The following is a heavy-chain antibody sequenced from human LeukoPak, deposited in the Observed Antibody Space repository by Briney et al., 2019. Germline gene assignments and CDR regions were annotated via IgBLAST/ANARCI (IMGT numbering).Heavy chain of an antibody. CDR3: ARITTIAAAGLGAFDI. Sequence: PGGSLRLSCAASGFTFSSYAMHWVRQAPGKGLEWVAVISYDGSNKYYADSVKGRFTISRDNSKNMLYLQMNSLRAEDTAVYYCARITTIAAAGLGAFDIWGQGTMVTVSS. D-gene: IGHD6-13*01. CDR2: ISYDGSNK. V-gene: IGHV3-30-3*01. CDR1: GFTFSSYA. J-gene: IGHJ3*02.